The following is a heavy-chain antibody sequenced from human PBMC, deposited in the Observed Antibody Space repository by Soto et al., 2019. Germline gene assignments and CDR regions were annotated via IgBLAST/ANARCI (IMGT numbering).Heavy chain of an antibody. CDR1: GFTFSSYG. V-gene: IGHV3-33*01. CDR2: IWYDGSNK. D-gene: IGHD1-20*01. J-gene: IGHJ6*03. CDR3: ARGGYNWNPEVYYYYMDV. Sequence: GGSLRLSCAASGFTFSSYGMHWVRQAPGKGLEWVAVIWYDGSNKYYADSVKGRFTISRDNSKNTLYLQMNSLRAEDTAVYYCARGGYNWNPEVYYYYMDVWGKGTTVTVSS.